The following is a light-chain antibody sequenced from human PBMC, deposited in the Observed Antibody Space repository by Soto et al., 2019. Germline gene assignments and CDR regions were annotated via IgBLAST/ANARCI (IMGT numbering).Light chain of an antibody. CDR3: QQGAHFPLN. CDR1: QDVGSG. Sequence: DIQMTQSPSSVSASVGDRVTITCRASQDVGSGSAWYQQVPGKAPKLLLDDASRLQSGVPSRFSDSGSGTDFTRTINSLQTEDSSTYYLQQGAHFPLNFGPGTKV. J-gene: IGKJ3*01. CDR2: DAS. V-gene: IGKV1-12*01.